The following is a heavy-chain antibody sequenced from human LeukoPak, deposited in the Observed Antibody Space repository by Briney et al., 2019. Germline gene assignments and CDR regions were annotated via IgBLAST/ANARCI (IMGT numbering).Heavy chain of an antibody. D-gene: IGHD6-19*01. V-gene: IGHV3-23*01. CDR3: AKDPGGGWLPHFDY. CDR2: ISGSDGST. Sequence: GRSLRLSCAASGFTFSNYAMSWVSQAPGKGLEWVSGISGSDGSTYYADSVKGRFTISRDNSKNTLYLQINSLRAEDTAIYYCAKDPGGGWLPHFDYWGQGTLVTVSS. CDR1: GFTFSNYA. J-gene: IGHJ4*02.